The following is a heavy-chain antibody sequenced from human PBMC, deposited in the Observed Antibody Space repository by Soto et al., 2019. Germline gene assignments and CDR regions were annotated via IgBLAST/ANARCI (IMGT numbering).Heavy chain of an antibody. V-gene: IGHV3-23*01. Sequence: LRLSCAASGFTFSSYAMSWVRQAPGKGLEWVSAISGSGGSTYYADSVKGRFTISRDNSKNTLYLQMNSLRAEDTAVYYCARDCSGGSCYPGMDVWGQGTTVTVSS. D-gene: IGHD2-15*01. J-gene: IGHJ6*02. CDR3: ARDCSGGSCYPGMDV. CDR1: GFTFSSYA. CDR2: ISGSGGST.